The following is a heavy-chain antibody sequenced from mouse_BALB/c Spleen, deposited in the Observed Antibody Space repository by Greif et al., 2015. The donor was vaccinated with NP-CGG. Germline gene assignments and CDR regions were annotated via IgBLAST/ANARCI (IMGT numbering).Heavy chain of an antibody. V-gene: IGHV1S56*01. D-gene: IGHD2-1*01. CDR1: GYTFTSYY. Sequence: SGPELVKPGASVRISCKASGYTFTSYYIHWVKQRPGQGLEWIGWIYPGDVNTKYNEKFKGKATLTADKSSSTAYMQLSSLTSEDSAVYFCARSDGNYAWFAYWGQGTLVTVSA. J-gene: IGHJ3*01. CDR2: IYPGDVNT. CDR3: ARSDGNYAWFAY.